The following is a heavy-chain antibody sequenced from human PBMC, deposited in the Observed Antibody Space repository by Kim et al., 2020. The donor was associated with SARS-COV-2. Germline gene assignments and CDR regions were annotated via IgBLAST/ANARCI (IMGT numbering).Heavy chain of an antibody. CDR2: ISNDGRST. Sequence: GGSLRLSCAASGFTFANFGMNWVRQAPGKGLEWVSAISNDGRSTFYADSVKGRFTISRDNSKNTLYLQLSSLRVEDTAVYYCAKEEGDTGSGYMDVWGQGTTVTVSS. CDR1: GFTFANFG. V-gene: IGHV3-23*01. CDR3: AKEEGDTGSGYMDV. J-gene: IGHJ6*02. D-gene: IGHD3-10*01.